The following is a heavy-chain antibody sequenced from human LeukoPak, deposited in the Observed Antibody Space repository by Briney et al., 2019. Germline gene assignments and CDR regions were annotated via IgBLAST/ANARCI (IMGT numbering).Heavy chain of an antibody. CDR3: AKRGSYGDFLMYYFDY. J-gene: IGHJ4*02. CDR2: ISGSGGST. Sequence: GGSLRLSCAASGFTFSSYAMGWVRQAPGKGLEWVSAISGSGGSTYYADSVKGRFTISRDNSKNTLYLQMNSLRVEHTAVYDCAKRGSYGDFLMYYFDYWGQGTLVTVSS. D-gene: IGHD4-17*01. V-gene: IGHV3-23*01. CDR1: GFTFSSYA.